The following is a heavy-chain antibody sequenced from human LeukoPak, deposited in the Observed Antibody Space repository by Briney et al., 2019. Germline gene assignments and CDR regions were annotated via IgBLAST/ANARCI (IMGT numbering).Heavy chain of an antibody. V-gene: IGHV3-33*06. D-gene: IGHD6-19*01. Sequence: GGSPRLSCAASGVTFSSYGMHWVRQAPGKGLEWVAVIWYDGSNKYYADSVKGRFAISRDNSKNTLYLQMNSLRAEDTAVYYCAKAVAVAGLFDYWGQGTLVTVSS. J-gene: IGHJ4*02. CDR2: IWYDGSNK. CDR1: GVTFSSYG. CDR3: AKAVAVAGLFDY.